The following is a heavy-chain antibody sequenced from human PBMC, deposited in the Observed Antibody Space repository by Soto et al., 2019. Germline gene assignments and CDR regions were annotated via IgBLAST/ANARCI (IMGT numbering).Heavy chain of an antibody. CDR1: GYTFTSYY. V-gene: IGHV1-46*01. J-gene: IGHJ4*02. CDR2: INPRIAST. D-gene: IGHD2-2*01. CDR3: AKDRSSTSCYAFDY. Sequence: GASVKVSCKASGYTFTSYYIHWVRQAPGQGLEWMGIINPRIASTSYAQKFQGRVTMTRDTSTSTIYMELSSLRSEDTAVYYCAKDRSSTSCYAFDYWGQGTLVTVSS.